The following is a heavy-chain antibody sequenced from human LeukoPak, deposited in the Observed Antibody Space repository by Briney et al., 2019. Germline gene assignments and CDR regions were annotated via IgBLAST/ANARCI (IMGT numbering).Heavy chain of an antibody. CDR1: GFTFSSYA. D-gene: IGHD1-26*01. J-gene: IGHJ4*02. V-gene: IGHV3-23*01. Sequence: GGSLRLSCAASGFTFSSYAMSWVRQAPGKGLEWVSAISGSGGSTHYADSVKGRFTISRDNAKNSLYLQMNSLRAEDTALYYCARDSYSGSYSYFDYWGQGTLVTVSS. CDR3: ARDSYSGSYSYFDY. CDR2: ISGSGGST.